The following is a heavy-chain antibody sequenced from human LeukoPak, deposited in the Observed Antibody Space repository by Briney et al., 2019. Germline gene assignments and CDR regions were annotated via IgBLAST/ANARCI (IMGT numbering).Heavy chain of an antibody. J-gene: IGHJ3*02. V-gene: IGHV1-69*05. Sequence: SVKVSCKASGGTFSSYAISWVRQAPGQGLEWMGGIIPIFGTANYAQKFQGRVTITTDESTSTAYMELSSLRSEDTAVYYCARVNLSGYSYGYLDAFDIWGQGTMVTVSS. CDR1: GGTFSSYA. CDR2: IIPIFGTA. D-gene: IGHD5-18*01. CDR3: ARVNLSGYSYGYLDAFDI.